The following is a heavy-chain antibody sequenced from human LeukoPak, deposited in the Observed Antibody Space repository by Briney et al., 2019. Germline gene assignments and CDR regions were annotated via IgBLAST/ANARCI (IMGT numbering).Heavy chain of an antibody. CDR2: ISGTGANT. J-gene: IGHJ4*02. CDR3: AKTGYSSRWTYYFDY. CDR1: GFTFNNCA. V-gene: IGHV3-23*01. D-gene: IGHD6-13*01. Sequence: GGSLRLSCGASGFTFNNCAMGWVRQAPVKGLEWVSVISGTGANTSYADSVKGRFTISRDNSKNTLYLQMNSPRAEDTAVYYCAKTGYSSRWTYYFDYWGQGTLVTVSS.